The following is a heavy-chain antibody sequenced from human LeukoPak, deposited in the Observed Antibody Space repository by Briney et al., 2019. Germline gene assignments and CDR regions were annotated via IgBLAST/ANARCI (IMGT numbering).Heavy chain of an antibody. D-gene: IGHD3-16*01. Sequence: SETLSLTCAVSGYSISSGYYWSWIRQPPGKGLEWIGSIYHSGSTYYNPSLKSRVTISVDTSKNQFSLKLSSVTAADTAVYYCARGGGAFDIWGQGTMVTVSS. CDR2: IYHSGST. CDR1: GYSISSGYY. V-gene: IGHV4-38-2*01. J-gene: IGHJ3*02. CDR3: ARGGGAFDI.